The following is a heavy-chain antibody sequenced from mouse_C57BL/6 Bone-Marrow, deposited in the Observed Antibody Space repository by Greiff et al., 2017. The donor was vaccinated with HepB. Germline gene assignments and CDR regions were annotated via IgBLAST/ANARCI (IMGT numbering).Heavy chain of an antibody. CDR3: TSDDGDYVGFAY. V-gene: IGHV6-6*01. CDR1: GFTFSDAW. J-gene: IGHJ3*01. D-gene: IGHD2-3*01. CDR2: IRNKANNHAT. Sequence: EVMLVESGGGLVQPGGSMNLSCAASGFTFSDAWMDWVRQSPETGLEWVAEIRNKANNHATYYAESVKGRFTISRDDSKSSVYLQMNSLRAEDTGIYYCTSDDGDYVGFAYWGQGTLVTVSA.